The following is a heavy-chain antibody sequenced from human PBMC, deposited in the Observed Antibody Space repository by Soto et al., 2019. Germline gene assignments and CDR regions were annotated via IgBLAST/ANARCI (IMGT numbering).Heavy chain of an antibody. CDR2: ISGSGGST. CDR1: GFSFSDYA. J-gene: IGHJ4*02. Sequence: GGSLRLSCAASGFSFSDYAMTWVRQAPGKGLEWVSSISGSGGSTYYADSVKGRFTISRDNSKNTLYLQMHSLRAEDTAVYYCAKDRGGVLAPSYFDNWGQGTLVTVS. CDR3: AKDRGGVLAPSYFDN. D-gene: IGHD3-10*01. V-gene: IGHV3-23*01.